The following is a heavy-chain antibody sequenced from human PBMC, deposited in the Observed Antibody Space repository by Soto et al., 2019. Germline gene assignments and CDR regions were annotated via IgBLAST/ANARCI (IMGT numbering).Heavy chain of an antibody. V-gene: IGHV3-23*01. CDR1: GFTFSIYA. J-gene: IGHJ4*02. CDR3: AIVQQWLGPFDY. CDR2: ISGSGGST. D-gene: IGHD6-19*01. Sequence: EVQLLESGGGLVQPGGSLRLSWAASGFTFSIYAMRWVRQAPGQGLECVSAISGSGGSTYYADSVKGRFTISRDNSKNTLYMQMTSLRSEDTAVYYCAIVQQWLGPFDYWGQGPLVTVS.